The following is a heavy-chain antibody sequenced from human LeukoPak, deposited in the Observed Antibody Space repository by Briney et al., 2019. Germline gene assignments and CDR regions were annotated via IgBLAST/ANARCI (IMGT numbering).Heavy chain of an antibody. CDR3: ARDVWTSSGFYWGAFDI. CDR2: INWNGGST. J-gene: IGHJ3*02. Sequence: GGSLRLSCAASGFTFDDYGMSWVRQAPGKGLEWVPGINWNGGSTGYADSVKGRFIISRDNAKNSLYLQMNSLRAEDTALYHCARDVWTSSGFYWGAFDIWGQGTMVTVSS. CDR1: GFTFDDYG. D-gene: IGHD3-22*01. V-gene: IGHV3-20*01.